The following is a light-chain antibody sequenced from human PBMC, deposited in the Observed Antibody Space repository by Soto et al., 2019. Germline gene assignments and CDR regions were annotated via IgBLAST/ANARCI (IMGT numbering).Light chain of an antibody. J-gene: IGKJ4*01. Sequence: IALTQSPGTLSLSPGVRATLSCRASQSVSSKLAWFQQKPGQAPRILIYDASSRAAGIPARFSGSGSGTDFTLTISSLEPEDSAIYYCHQRSAWPLTFGGGTTVQI. V-gene: IGKV3-11*01. CDR1: QSVSSK. CDR2: DAS. CDR3: HQRSAWPLT.